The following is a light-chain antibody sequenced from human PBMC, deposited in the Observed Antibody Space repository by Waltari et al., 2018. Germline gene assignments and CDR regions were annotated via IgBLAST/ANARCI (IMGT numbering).Light chain of an antibody. V-gene: IGKV4-1*01. J-gene: IGKJ1*01. CDR2: WAS. CDR3: QQYYTTPPWT. Sequence: DIVMTQSPDSLAVSLGERATINCKSSQSVLYSSNNKNYFAWYQQKPGQPPKLLVYWASTRESGVPDRFSGSGSGTDFTLTISSLQAEDVAVYYCQQYYTTPPWTFGQGTKEEIK. CDR1: QSVLYSSNNKNY.